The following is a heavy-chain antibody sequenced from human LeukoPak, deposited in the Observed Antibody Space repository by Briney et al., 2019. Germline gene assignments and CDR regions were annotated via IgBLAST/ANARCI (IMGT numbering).Heavy chain of an antibody. V-gene: IGHV1-18*04. D-gene: IGHD3-16*02. J-gene: IGHJ5*02. CDR1: GYTFTGYY. CDR3: ARTLGDYVWGGYRLRRFDP. Sequence: GASVKVSCKASGYTFTGYYMHWVRQAPGQGLEWMGWISAYNGNTNYAQKLQGRVTMTTDISTSTAYMELRSLRSDDTAVYYCARTLGDYVWGGYRLRRFDPWGQGTLVTVSS. CDR2: ISAYNGNT.